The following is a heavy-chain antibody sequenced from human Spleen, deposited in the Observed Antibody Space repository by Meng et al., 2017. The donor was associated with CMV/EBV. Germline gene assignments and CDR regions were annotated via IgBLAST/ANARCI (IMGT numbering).Heavy chain of an antibody. CDR1: GFTFSTYS. D-gene: IGHD1-26*01. Sequence: GGSLRLSCAASGFTFSTYSMNWVRQAPGKGLEWISHISSSGIIIHYADSVKGRFTISRDNAKNSLYLQMNSLRVEDTAVYYCVREPPYSNQNYYYYGLDVWGQGSTVTVSS. CDR3: VREPPYSNQNYYYYGLDV. J-gene: IGHJ6*02. CDR2: ISSSGIII. V-gene: IGHV3-48*04.